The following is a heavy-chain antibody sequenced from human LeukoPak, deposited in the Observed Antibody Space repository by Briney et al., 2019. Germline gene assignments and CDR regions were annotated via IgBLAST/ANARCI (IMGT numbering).Heavy chain of an antibody. CDR2: IYYTGST. CDR1: GGSISSYY. CDR3: ARDRRESSKPNDAFDI. D-gene: IGHD4-11*01. V-gene: IGHV4-59*01. Sequence: ASETLSLTCSVSGGSISSYYWSWIRQPPGKGLEWIGYIYYTGSTNYNPSLESRVTISIDTSKKQLSLRLRSVTAADTAVYYCARDRRESSKPNDAFDIWAKGQWSPSLQ. J-gene: IGHJ3*02.